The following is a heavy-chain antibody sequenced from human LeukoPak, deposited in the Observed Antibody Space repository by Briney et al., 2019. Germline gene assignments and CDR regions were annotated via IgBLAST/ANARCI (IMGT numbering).Heavy chain of an antibody. J-gene: IGHJ6*03. CDR2: IGSSGSAGGNI. V-gene: IGHV3-48*02. Sequence: QPGGSLRLSCAASGFSFSGFGMYLVRAAPGKGLEWISYIGSSGSAGGNIYYAVSVKGRFTVSRDNAKDSLFLQMNSLQDADTAVYYCARAPTPYFTYYMDVWGKGTTVTVSS. CDR3: ARAPTPYFTYYMDV. D-gene: IGHD2-21*01. CDR1: GFSFSGFG.